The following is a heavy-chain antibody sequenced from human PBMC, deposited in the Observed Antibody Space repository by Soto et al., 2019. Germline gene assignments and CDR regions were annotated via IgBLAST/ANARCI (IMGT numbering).Heavy chain of an antibody. CDR2: IDHTEST. CDR1: GGSFSGYY. J-gene: IGHJ6*02. V-gene: IGHV4-34*01. Sequence: QVQLQQWGAGLLKPSETLSLTCAVYGGSFSGYYWSWIRQPPGKGLEWIGEIDHTESTNYNPSLKSRVTLSLDTSNNQFSLKLSSVTAADTAVYFCARVRPRYGMDVWGQGTTVTVSS. CDR3: ARVRPRYGMDV.